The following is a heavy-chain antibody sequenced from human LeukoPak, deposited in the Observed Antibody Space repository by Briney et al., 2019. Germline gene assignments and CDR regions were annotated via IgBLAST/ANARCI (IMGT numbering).Heavy chain of an antibody. J-gene: IGHJ4*02. Sequence: PGGSLRLSCAASGFTFSSYAMHWVRQAPGKGLEWVAVISYDGSNKYYADSVKGRFTISRDNSKNTLYLQMNSLRAEDTAVYYCTTDGALLWFGELWSFDYWGQGTLVTVSS. CDR1: GFTFSSYA. CDR3: TTDGALLWFGELWSFDY. D-gene: IGHD3-10*01. V-gene: IGHV3-30*04. CDR2: ISYDGSNK.